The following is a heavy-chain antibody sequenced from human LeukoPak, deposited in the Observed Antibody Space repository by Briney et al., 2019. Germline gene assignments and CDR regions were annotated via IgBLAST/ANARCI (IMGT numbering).Heavy chain of an antibody. J-gene: IGHJ4*02. CDR1: GYSISSGYY. CDR3: ARGGSSWYPFDY. Sequence: SETLSLTCTVSGYSISSGYYWGWIRQPPGKGLEWIGSIYHSGSTYYNPSLKSRVTISVDTSKNQFSLKLSSVTAADTAVYYCARGGSSWYPFDYWGQGTLVTVSS. CDR2: IYHSGST. D-gene: IGHD6-13*01. V-gene: IGHV4-38-2*02.